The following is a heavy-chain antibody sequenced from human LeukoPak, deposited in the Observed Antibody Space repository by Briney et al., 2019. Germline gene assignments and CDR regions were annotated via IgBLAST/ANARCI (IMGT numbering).Heavy chain of an antibody. CDR3: ARDRYYYGSGSSREYFQH. D-gene: IGHD3-10*01. CDR1: GFTFTNYG. V-gene: IGHV3-23*01. CDR2: ISGSGANT. Sequence: GGSLRLSCAASGFTFTNYGMSWARQAPGKGLEWVSGISGSGANTYYADSVKGRFTISRDNSKNTLYLQMNSPRVEDTAVYYCARDRYYYGSGSSREYFQHWGQGTLVTVSS. J-gene: IGHJ1*01.